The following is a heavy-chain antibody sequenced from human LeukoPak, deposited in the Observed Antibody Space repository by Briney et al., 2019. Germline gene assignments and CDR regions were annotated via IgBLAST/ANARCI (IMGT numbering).Heavy chain of an antibody. D-gene: IGHD1-26*01. CDR1: GGSISSYY. CDR3: AGRVGDSAFDI. CDR2: ISYTGST. V-gene: IGHV4-59*08. Sequence: SETLSLTCTASGGSISSYYWSWIRQPPGKGLEWIGYISYTGSTNYNPSLKSRVTISVDTSKNQFSLKLGSVTVADTAVYYCAGRVGDSAFDIWGPGTMVTVSS. J-gene: IGHJ3*02.